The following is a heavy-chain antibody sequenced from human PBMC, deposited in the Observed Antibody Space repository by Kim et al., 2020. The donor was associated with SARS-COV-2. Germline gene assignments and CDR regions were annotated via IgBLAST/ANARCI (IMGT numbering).Heavy chain of an antibody. V-gene: IGHV4-34*01. J-gene: IGHJ3*02. CDR3: AGSIIWIAAVRKRGDALDI. Sequence: SQTLSLTCAVYGGSFSGYYWSWIRHPPGKGLEWIVEINHSGSTNYKPSPKSRFNISVVTSKNQFYLKLSSVTAADTAVYYCAGSIIWIAAVRKRGDALDIWGQRAMVNVST. CDR1: GGSFSGYY. CDR2: INHSGST. D-gene: IGHD6-13*01.